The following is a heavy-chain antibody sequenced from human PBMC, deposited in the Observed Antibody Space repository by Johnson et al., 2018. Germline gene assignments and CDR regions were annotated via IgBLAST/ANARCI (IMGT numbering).Heavy chain of an antibody. D-gene: IGHD1-1*01. CDR2: IRTKPHNYAT. V-gene: IGHV3-73*01. CDR3: TGTRSGYAYTYEY. J-gene: IGHJ4*02. CDR1: RFSFSDST. Sequence: VQLVESGGGLAQPGGSLKLSCAASRFSFSDSTIHWVRQASGRGLEWVGRIRTKPHNYATTYAMSVTGRFSISRDDSGNMAYLQMNSLKTEDTAVYYCTGTRSGYAYTYEYWGQGALVTVSS.